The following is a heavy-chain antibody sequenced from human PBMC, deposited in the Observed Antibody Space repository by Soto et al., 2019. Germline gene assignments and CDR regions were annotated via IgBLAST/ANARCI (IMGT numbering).Heavy chain of an antibody. J-gene: IGHJ4*02. D-gene: IGHD3-3*01. V-gene: IGHV3-23*01. CDR1: GFTFSSYA. Sequence: DVQLLESGGDLVPPGGSLRLSCAASGFTFSSYAMSWVRQAPGKGLEWVSSMSGAGRSSYDADSVKGRFTISRDNSKNTLYLQMNNLRAEDTALYYCAKGPIFGVENIYDYWGQGTLVTVSS. CDR3: AKGPIFGVENIYDY. CDR2: MSGAGRSS.